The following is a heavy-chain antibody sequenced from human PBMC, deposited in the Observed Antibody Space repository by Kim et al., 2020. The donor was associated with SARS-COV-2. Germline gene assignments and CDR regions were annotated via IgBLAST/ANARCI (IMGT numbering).Heavy chain of an antibody. CDR3: ARGSFRGAPDY. Sequence: TNYNPSLKSRVTISVDTSKNQVSLKLSCVTAADTAVYYCARGSFRGAPDYWGQGTLVTVSS. CDR2: T. V-gene: IGHV4-34*01. J-gene: IGHJ4*02.